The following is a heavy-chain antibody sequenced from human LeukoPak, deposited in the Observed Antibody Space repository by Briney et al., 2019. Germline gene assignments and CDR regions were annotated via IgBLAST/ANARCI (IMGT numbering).Heavy chain of an antibody. CDR2: ISYDGSDR. D-gene: IGHD1-1*01. CDR1: GFTFSSYG. J-gene: IGHJ4*02. CDR3: AKGVSRGVDPTGLEY. V-gene: IGHV3-30*18. Sequence: GGSLRLSCVASGFTFSSYGMHWVRQAPGKGPEWVAVISYDGSDRYYANFVKGRFTISRDNSKNTLFLQTNSMRPEDTAAYYCAKGVSRGVDPTGLEYWGQGTLVTVSS.